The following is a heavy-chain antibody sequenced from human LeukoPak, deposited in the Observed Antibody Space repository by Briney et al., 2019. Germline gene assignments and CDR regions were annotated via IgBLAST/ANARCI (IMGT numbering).Heavy chain of an antibody. CDR3: ATDNVDTAMVTGDYFDY. V-gene: IGHV3-23*01. Sequence: GGSLRLSCAAPGFTFSSYAMSWVRQAPGKGLEWVSAISGSGGSTYYADSVKGRFTISRDNSKNTLYLQMNSLRAEDTAVYYCATDNVDTAMVTGDYFDYWGQGTLVTVSS. CDR2: ISGSGGST. J-gene: IGHJ4*02. CDR1: GFTFSSYA. D-gene: IGHD5-18*01.